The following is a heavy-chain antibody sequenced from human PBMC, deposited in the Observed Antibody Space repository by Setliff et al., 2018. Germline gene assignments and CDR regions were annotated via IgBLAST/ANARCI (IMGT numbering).Heavy chain of an antibody. D-gene: IGHD4-4*01. CDR3: ARGDYSNPCDY. CDR1: GFRFTNFG. V-gene: IGHV1-18*01. J-gene: IGHJ4*02. Sequence: ASVKVSCKTSGFRFTNFGFSWVRQAPGQGLEWLGSISPYSGNTNYPQWLQDRVTMTRDTSTSTVYLDLSSLRFEDTAIYYCARGDYSNPCDYWGQGTLVTVSS. CDR2: ISPYSGNT.